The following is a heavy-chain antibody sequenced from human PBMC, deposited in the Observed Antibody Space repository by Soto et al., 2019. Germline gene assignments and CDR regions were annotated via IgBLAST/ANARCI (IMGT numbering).Heavy chain of an antibody. D-gene: IGHD3-3*01. CDR3: TTGAQWLLSLVY. V-gene: IGHV3-15*01. J-gene: IGHJ4*02. CDR1: GFTFSNAW. CDR2: IKSKTDGGTT. Sequence: EVQLVESGGGLVKPGGSLRLSCAASGFTFSNAWMSWVRQAPGKGLEWVGRIKSKTDGGTTDYAAPVKGRFTISRDDSKNTLYLQMNSLKTEDTAVYYCTTGAQWLLSLVYWGQGTLVTVSS.